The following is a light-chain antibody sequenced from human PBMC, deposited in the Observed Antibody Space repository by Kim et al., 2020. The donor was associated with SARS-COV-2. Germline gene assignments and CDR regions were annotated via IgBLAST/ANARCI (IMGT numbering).Light chain of an antibody. CDR3: KQTSSAPRT. J-gene: IGKJ1*01. CDR1: QDISRY. Sequence: DIQMTQSPSSLSASVGDRVTITCRASQDISRYLNWYQQKPGKAPKLLIYTASSLQSGVPSRFTGSGSETDFTLTITSLQPEDFATYYCKQTSSAPRTFCQGTKVDIK. V-gene: IGKV1-39*01. CDR2: TAS.